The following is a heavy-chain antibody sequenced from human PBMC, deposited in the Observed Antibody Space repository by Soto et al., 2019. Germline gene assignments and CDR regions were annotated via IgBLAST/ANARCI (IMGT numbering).Heavy chain of an antibody. D-gene: IGHD3-3*01. CDR2: IGTAGDT. Sequence: PGGSLRLSCAASGFTFSSYDMHWVRQATGKGLEWVSAIGTAGDTYYPGSVKGRFTISRDNSKNTLYLQMNSLRAEDTAMYYCAKDLYRYRDVGVVIGGTQVDSWGQGSMVTVSS. CDR1: GFTFSSYD. V-gene: IGHV3-13*04. CDR3: AKDLYRYRDVGVVIGGTQVDS. J-gene: IGHJ5*01.